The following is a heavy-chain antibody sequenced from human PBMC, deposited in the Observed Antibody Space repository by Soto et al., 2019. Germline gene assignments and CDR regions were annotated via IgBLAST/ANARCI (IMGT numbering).Heavy chain of an antibody. CDR3: ARVPPYGDYFDS. Sequence: QLQESGPGLVEPSGTLSLTCAVSGGSIVSTNWWTLVRQPPGKGLEWIGEIYHIGSTNYSPSTNSRVTISVDTSHTQFSLKLTSVAAADTAVYYCARVPPYGDYFDSGGQGILVNVPS. CDR1: GGSIVSTNW. V-gene: IGHV4-4*02. CDR2: IYHIGST. D-gene: IGHD4-17*01. J-gene: IGHJ4*02.